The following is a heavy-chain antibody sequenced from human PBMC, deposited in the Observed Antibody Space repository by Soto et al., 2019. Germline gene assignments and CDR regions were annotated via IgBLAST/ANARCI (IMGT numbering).Heavy chain of an antibody. CDR1: GFTFSSYW. V-gene: IGHV3-7*01. Sequence: EVQLVESGGGLVQPGGSLRLSCAASGFTFSSYWMSWVRQAPGKGLEWVANIKQDGSEKYYVDSVKGRFTISRDNAKNSLYLQMNSLRAEDTAVYYCARGGGFGELDFYYFDYWGQGTLVTVSS. J-gene: IGHJ4*02. CDR2: IKQDGSEK. CDR3: ARGGGFGELDFYYFDY. D-gene: IGHD3-10*01.